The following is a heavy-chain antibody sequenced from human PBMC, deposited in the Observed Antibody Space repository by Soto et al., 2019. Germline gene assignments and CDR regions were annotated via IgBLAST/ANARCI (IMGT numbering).Heavy chain of an antibody. Sequence: ASVKVSCKASGYTFTSYAMHWVRQAPGQRLEWMGWINAGNGNTKYSQKFQGRVTITRDTSASTAYMELSSLRSEDTAVYYYARDRALEMATETFDYWGQGTLVTVSS. D-gene: IGHD5-12*01. CDR2: INAGNGNT. J-gene: IGHJ4*02. CDR1: GYTFTSYA. CDR3: ARDRALEMATETFDY. V-gene: IGHV1-3*01.